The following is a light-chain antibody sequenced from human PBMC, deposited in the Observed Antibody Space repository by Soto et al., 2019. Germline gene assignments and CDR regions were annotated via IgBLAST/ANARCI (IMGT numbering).Light chain of an antibody. V-gene: IGLV2-14*01. CDR1: SSDVGGYNY. J-gene: IGLJ2*01. Sequence: QSVLTQPASVSGSPGQSITISCTGTSSDVGGYNYVSWYQQHPGKAPKLMIYDVSNRPSGVSNRFSGSKSGNTAPLTISGLQAEDEADYSCSSYTSSSTLDVVFGGGTKLTVL. CDR2: DVS. CDR3: SSYTSSSTLDVV.